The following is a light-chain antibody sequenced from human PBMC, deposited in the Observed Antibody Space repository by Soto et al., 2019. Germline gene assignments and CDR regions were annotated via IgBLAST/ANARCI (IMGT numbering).Light chain of an antibody. CDR1: SSNIGSNT. Sequence: QSVLTQPPSASGTPGQGVTISCSGSSSNIGSNTVDWYQHLPGTAPKLLIYANSQRPSGVPDRFSGSKSGTSASLAISGLQSEDEADYHCAAWDDSLNGVVFGGGTKVPVL. CDR2: ANS. J-gene: IGLJ2*01. CDR3: AAWDDSLNGVV. V-gene: IGLV1-44*01.